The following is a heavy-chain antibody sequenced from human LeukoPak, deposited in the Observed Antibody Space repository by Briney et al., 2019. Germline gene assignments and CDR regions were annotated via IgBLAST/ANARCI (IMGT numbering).Heavy chain of an antibody. CDR2: ISGSSGTT. CDR1: GFTFSTFA. J-gene: IGHJ4*02. Sequence: HPGGSLRLSCAASGFTFSTFAMSWVRQAPGKGLEWVSSISGSSGTTYYADSVKGRFTISRDNSRNTLYLQMNSLRAEDTAVYYCAKDHGVAVAGMYYWGQGTLVTVSS. V-gene: IGHV3-23*01. CDR3: AKDHGVAVAGMYY. D-gene: IGHD6-19*01.